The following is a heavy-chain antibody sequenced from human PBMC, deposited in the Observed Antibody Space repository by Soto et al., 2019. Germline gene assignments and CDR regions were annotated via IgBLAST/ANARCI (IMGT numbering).Heavy chain of an antibody. Sequence: ASVKVSCKASGRTFSSYAIRCVRQAPGQGLEWMGGIIPIFGTANYAQKFQGRVTITADESTSTAYMELSSLRSEDKAVYYCGRDRIFGVDAFDIWGQGTMVTVSS. J-gene: IGHJ3*02. D-gene: IGHD3-3*02. CDR1: GRTFSSYA. CDR2: IIPIFGTA. V-gene: IGHV1-69*13. CDR3: GRDRIFGVDAFDI.